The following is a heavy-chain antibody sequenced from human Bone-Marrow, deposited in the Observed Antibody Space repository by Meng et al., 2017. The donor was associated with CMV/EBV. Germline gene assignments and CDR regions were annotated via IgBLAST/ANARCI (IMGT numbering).Heavy chain of an antibody. D-gene: IGHD3-3*01. CDR3: ARSVPRQGITIFGVVPGHFDY. CDR2: IYYSGST. Sequence: SYYWSWIRQPPGKGLEWIGYIYYSGSTNYNPSLKSRVTISVDTSKNQFSLKLSSVTAADTAVYYCARSVPRQGITIFGVVPGHFDYWGQGTLVTVSS. V-gene: IGHV4-59*01. J-gene: IGHJ4*02. CDR1: SYY.